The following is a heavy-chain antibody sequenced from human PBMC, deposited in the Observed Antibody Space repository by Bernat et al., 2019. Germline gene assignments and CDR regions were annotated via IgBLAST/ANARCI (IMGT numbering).Heavy chain of an antibody. V-gene: IGHV3-30*01. D-gene: IGHD3-10*01. CDR2: ISYDGSNK. J-gene: IGHJ6*03. CDR3: ERSTASMVQGVIIAHYYYYMDV. Sequence: QVQLVESGGGVVQPGRSLRLSCAASGFTFSSYAMHWVRQAPGKGLEWVAVISYDGSNKYYADSVKGRFTISRDNSKNTLYLQMNSLRAEDTAVYYCERSTASMVQGVIIAHYYYYMDVWGKGTTVTVSS. CDR1: GFTFSSYA.